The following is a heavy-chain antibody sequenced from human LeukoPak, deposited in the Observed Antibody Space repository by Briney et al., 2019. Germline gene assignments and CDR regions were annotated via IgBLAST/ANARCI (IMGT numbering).Heavy chain of an antibody. J-gene: IGHJ4*02. CDR1: GFTFSSYW. Sequence: GGSLRLSYAASGFTFSSYWMSWVRQAPGKGLEWVSYISSSSSTIYYADSVKGRFTISRDNAKNSLYLQMNSLRAEDTAVYYCARGDLSYWGQGTLVTVSS. CDR2: ISSSSSTI. CDR3: ARGDLSY. V-gene: IGHV3-48*01.